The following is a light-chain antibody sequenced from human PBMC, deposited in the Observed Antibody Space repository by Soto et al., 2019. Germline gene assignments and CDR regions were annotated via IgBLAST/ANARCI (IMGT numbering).Light chain of an antibody. CDR1: QDISTW. CDR2: KAS. CDR3: QQYNRFLYT. J-gene: IGKJ2*01. V-gene: IGKV1-5*03. Sequence: DIQMTQSPSTLSASVGDRVTITCLASQDISTWLAWFQHKPGKAPKLLIYKASTLQGGVPSRFSGSGSGTEFTLTISSLQPDDFATYYCQQYNRFLYTFGQGTKLEI.